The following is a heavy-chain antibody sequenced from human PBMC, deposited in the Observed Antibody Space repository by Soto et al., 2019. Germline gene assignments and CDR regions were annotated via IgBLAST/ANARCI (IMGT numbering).Heavy chain of an antibody. CDR1: GFTFSSYG. J-gene: IGHJ4*02. Sequence: PGGSLRLSCAASGFTFSSYGMHWVRQAPGRGLEWVAVVWYDGNKKYYADSVKGRFTVSRDNSKNTLYVQMTSLRAEDTAAYYCARGLHSLFDYWGQGTLVTVSS. CDR2: VWYDGNKK. V-gene: IGHV3-33*01. CDR3: ARGLHSLFDY.